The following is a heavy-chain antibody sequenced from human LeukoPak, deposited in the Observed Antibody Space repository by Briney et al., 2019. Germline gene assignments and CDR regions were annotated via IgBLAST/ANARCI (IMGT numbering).Heavy chain of an antibody. CDR3: ARGREYSSGPGFDY. Sequence: GASVKVSCKASGYTFTSNDINWVRQATGQGPEWMGWMNPNSGNTGYAQKFQGRATMTRNTSISTAYMELSSLRSEDTAVYYCARGREYSSGPGFDYWGQGTLVTVSS. CDR2: MNPNSGNT. J-gene: IGHJ4*02. CDR1: GYTFTSND. D-gene: IGHD3-22*01. V-gene: IGHV1-8*01.